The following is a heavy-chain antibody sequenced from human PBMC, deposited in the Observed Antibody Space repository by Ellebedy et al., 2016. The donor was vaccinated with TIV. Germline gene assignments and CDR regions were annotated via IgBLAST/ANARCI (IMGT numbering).Heavy chain of an antibody. CDR1: GFTLTAYS. Sequence: GGSLRLSCAASGFTLTAYSMNWVRQAPGKGLEWVSSIGSSSSYIYYADSVKGRFTISRDNAKNSLYLQMNSLRAEDTAVYYCARDFYDFWSGYYYSYFDYWGQGTLVTVSS. V-gene: IGHV3-21*01. CDR2: IGSSSSYI. D-gene: IGHD3-3*01. CDR3: ARDFYDFWSGYYYSYFDY. J-gene: IGHJ4*02.